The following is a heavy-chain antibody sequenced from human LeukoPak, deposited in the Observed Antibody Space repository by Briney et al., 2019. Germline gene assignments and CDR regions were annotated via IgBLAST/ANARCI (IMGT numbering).Heavy chain of an antibody. V-gene: IGHV3-9*01. CDR3: AKDITVFEQQLAY. D-gene: IGHD6-13*01. CDR2: ISWNSGSI. CDR1: GFTFDDYA. Sequence: GGSLRLSCAASGFTFDDYAMHWVRQAPGKGLKWVSGISWNSGSIGYADSVKGRFTISRDNAKNSLYLQMNSLRAEDTALYYCAKDITVFEQQLAYWGQGTLVTVSS. J-gene: IGHJ4*02.